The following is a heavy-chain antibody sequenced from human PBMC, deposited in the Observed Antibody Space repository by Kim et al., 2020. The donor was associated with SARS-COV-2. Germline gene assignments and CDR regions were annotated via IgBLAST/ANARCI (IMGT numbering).Heavy chain of an antibody. D-gene: IGHD3-10*01. Sequence: SETLSLTCTVSGGSVSGYYCTWVRQPPGKGLEWIGYYNGYTYYNPSLSSRVTISVDTSKNQFSLLLNSVTAADTAVYYCFRGTSWYGETDWGQGALVTVTS. V-gene: IGHV4-59*02. CDR3: FRGTSWYGETD. CDR2: YYNGYT. CDR1: GGSVSGYY. J-gene: IGHJ4*02.